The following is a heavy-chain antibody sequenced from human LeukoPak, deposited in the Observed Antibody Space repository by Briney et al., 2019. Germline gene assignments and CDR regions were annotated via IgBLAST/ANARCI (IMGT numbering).Heavy chain of an antibody. CDR2: ISYDGSNK. J-gene: IGHJ4*02. V-gene: IGHV3-30-3*01. CDR1: GFTFSSYA. Sequence: GGSLRLSCGASGFTFSSYAMHWVRQAPGKGLEWVAVISYDGSNKYYADSVKGRFTISRDNSKNTLYLQMNSLRAEDTAVYYCARGAVAGTYFDYWGQGTLVTVSS. CDR3: ARGAVAGTYFDY. D-gene: IGHD6-19*01.